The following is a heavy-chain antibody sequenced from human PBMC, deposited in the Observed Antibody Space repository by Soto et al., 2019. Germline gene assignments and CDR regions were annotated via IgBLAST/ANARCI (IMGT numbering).Heavy chain of an antibody. D-gene: IGHD2-21*02. J-gene: IGHJ5*02. CDR1: GFTFSSYS. CDR2: ISSSSSTI. Sequence: EVQLVESGGGLVQPGGSLRLSCAASGFTFSSYSMNWVRQAPGKGLEWVSYISSSSSTIYYADSVKGRFTISSDNAKNSLYLQMNSLRAEDTAVYYCARGLGLYCGGDCPIWFDPWGQGTLVTVSS. CDR3: ARGLGLYCGGDCPIWFDP. V-gene: IGHV3-48*01.